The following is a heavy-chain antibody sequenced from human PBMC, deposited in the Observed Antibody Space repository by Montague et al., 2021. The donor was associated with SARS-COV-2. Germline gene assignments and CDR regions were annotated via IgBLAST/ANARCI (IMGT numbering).Heavy chain of an antibody. CDR2: VYYSGST. J-gene: IGHJ4*02. D-gene: IGHD6-13*01. V-gene: IGHV4-39*01. CDR1: GGSISTSNYY. Sequence: SETLSLTCSVSGGSISTSNYYWGWIRQPPGKGLEWIGSVYYSGSTYYXPPLKSRVTVSVDTSKNQFSLKISPVTAADTAVYFCAGQSASSPFDHWGQGTLVTVSS. CDR3: AGQSASSPFDH.